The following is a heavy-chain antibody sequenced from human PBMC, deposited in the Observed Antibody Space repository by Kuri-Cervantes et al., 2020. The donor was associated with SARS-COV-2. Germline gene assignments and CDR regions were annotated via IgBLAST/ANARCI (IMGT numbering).Heavy chain of an antibody. CDR2: IPSAGGT. D-gene: IGHD2-2*01. CDR1: GGSISSPNYD. CDR3: ARQPCTSPSCYLGDDAFDI. Sequence: GSLRLSCSVSGGSISSPNYDWGWIRQPPGKGLEWIGSIPSAGGTYYSPFLKSRVTISVDTSKNQFSLKLTSVTAADTAVYYCARQPCTSPSCYLGDDAFDIWGQGTMVTVSS. J-gene: IGHJ3*02. V-gene: IGHV4-39*01.